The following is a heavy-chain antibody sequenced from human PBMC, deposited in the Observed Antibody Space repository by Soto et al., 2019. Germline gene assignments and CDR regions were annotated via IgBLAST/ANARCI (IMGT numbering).Heavy chain of an antibody. Sequence: EVQLVESGGGLVQPGGSLKLSCAASGFIFSGSTMHWVRQASGKGLEWLSRIRNKAHSYATTYAASVKGRFTISRDDSENTAYRKMNRLITEDTAVYYCLVGAAGGSPPYGAQGPLVPVSS. CDR3: LVGAAGGSPPY. D-gene: IGHD6-25*01. V-gene: IGHV3-73*02. CDR1: GFIFSGST. CDR2: IRNKAHSYAT. J-gene: IGHJ4*02.